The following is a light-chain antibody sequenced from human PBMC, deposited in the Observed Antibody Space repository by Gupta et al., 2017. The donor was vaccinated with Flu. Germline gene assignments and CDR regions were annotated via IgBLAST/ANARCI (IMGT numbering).Light chain of an antibody. J-gene: IGKJ1*01. Sequence: PSSLSVSVGDRVTITCRASQRISSYLNWYQQKPGKAPKLLIYAASTLQSGVPSRFSGSGSGTDFTLTISRLQPEDFATYYCQQRDSTLWTFGQGTKVEIK. V-gene: IGKV1-39*01. CDR3: QQRDSTLWT. CDR2: AAS. CDR1: QRISSY.